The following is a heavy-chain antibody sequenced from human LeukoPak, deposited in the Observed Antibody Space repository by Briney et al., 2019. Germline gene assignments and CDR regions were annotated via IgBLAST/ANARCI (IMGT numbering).Heavy chain of an antibody. D-gene: IGHD5/OR15-5a*01. CDR1: GFTFSSYW. Sequence: GGSLRLSCAASGFTFSSYWMSWVRQAPGKGLEWVAVISYDGSNKYYADSVKGRFTISRDNSKNTLYLQMKSLRGEDTAVYYCARGVGGYWGQGTLVTVSS. CDR3: ARGVGGY. J-gene: IGHJ4*02. CDR2: ISYDGSNK. V-gene: IGHV3-30-3*01.